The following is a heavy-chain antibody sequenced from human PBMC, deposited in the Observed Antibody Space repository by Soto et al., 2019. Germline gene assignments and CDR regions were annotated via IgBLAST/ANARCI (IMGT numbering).Heavy chain of an antibody. CDR3: AKETYGSGWTLDS. V-gene: IGHV3-23*01. CDR2: ISGGGGNT. Sequence: DVQLLESGGGVVQSGGFLRLSCSASGFAFSDYSMHWVRQAPGKGPEWVSAISGGGGNTYYAGSVNGRFTISRDNSRNTLYLQMHSLRDDDTALYYCAKETYGSGWTLDSWGQGTRATVSS. CDR1: GFAFSDYS. D-gene: IGHD6-19*01. J-gene: IGHJ4*02.